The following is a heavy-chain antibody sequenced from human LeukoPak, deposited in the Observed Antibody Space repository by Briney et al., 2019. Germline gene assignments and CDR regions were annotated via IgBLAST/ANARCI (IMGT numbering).Heavy chain of an antibody. CDR3: ARERGGFGVVMKGAFDI. D-gene: IGHD3-3*01. CDR1: GGSISSGGYY. Sequence: SRTLSLTCTVSGGSISSGGYYWSWIRQHPGKGLEWIGYIYYSGSTYYNPSLKSRVTISVDTSKNQFSLKLSSVTAADTAVYYCARERGGFGVVMKGAFDIWGQGTMVTVSS. CDR2: IYYSGST. V-gene: IGHV4-31*03. J-gene: IGHJ3*02.